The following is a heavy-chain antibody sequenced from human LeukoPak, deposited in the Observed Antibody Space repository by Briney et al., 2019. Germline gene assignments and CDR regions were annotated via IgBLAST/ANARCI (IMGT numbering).Heavy chain of an antibody. D-gene: IGHD3-3*01. V-gene: IGHV1-8*02. CDR2: MNPNSGNT. Sequence: SVKVSCKASGYTFTSYGISWVRQAPGQGLEWMGWMNPNSGNTGYAQKFQGRVTMTRNTSISTAYMELSSLRSEDTAVYYCARGPESASYYDFWSGYENWFDPWGQGTLVTVSS. J-gene: IGHJ5*02. CDR3: ARGPESASYYDFWSGYENWFDP. CDR1: GYTFTSYG.